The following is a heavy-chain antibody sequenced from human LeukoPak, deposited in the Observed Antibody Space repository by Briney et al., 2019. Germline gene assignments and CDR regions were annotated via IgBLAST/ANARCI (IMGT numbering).Heavy chain of an antibody. CDR2: ISSGGDST. CDR1: GFTLRSYA. CDR3: AKPIRGYYGTDY. V-gene: IGHV3-23*01. Sequence: GGSLRLSCAASGFTLRSYAMSWVRQAPGQGLERVSAISSGGDSTYYADSVKGRFTISRDNSKNTLSLQMNSLRAEDTAVYYCAKPIRGYYGTDYWGQGTLVTVSS. D-gene: IGHD3-10*01. J-gene: IGHJ4*02.